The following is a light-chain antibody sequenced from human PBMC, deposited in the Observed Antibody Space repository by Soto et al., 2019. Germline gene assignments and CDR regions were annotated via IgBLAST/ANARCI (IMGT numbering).Light chain of an antibody. CDR1: QSVSSN. J-gene: IGKJ2*01. CDR3: QQYNSWPPT. V-gene: IGKV3-15*01. CDR2: GAS. Sequence: EIVMTQSPATLSVSPGERATLSCRASQSVSSNLAWYQQKPGQAPRLLIYGASTRATGIPARFSGSGSGTALTLTISSLQSEDFAVYYCQQYNSWPPTFGQGTKLEIK.